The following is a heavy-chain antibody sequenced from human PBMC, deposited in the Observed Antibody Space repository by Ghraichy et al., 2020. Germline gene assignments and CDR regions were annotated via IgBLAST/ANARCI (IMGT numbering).Heavy chain of an antibody. V-gene: IGHV3-15*01. D-gene: IGHD5/OR15-5a*01. CDR3: TNLRAGAFDY. J-gene: IGHJ4*02. CDR1: GFTFNNAW. Sequence: LSLTCGASGFTFNNAWMSWVRQAPGKGLEWVGRIKSKTDGGTTDYAAPVKGRFTISRDDSKNTLYLQMNSLKTEDTAVYYCTNLRAGAFDYWGLGILVTVSS. CDR2: IKSKTDGGTT.